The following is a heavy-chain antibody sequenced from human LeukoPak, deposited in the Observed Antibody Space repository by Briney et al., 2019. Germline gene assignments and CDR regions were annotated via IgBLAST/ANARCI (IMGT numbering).Heavy chain of an antibody. Sequence: ASVKVSCKASGYTFTSYGISWVRQAPGQGLEWMGWIIAYNGNTNYAQKLQGRVTMTTDTSTSTPYMELRSLRSDDTAVYYCARDPWDSSGYSGVDYWGQGTLVTVSS. CDR3: ARDPWDSSGYSGVDY. D-gene: IGHD3-22*01. J-gene: IGHJ4*02. V-gene: IGHV1-18*01. CDR1: GYTFTSYG. CDR2: IIAYNGNT.